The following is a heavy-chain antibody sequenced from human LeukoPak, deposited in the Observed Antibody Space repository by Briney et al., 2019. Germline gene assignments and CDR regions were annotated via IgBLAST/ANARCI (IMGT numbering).Heavy chain of an antibody. D-gene: IGHD2-21*01. J-gene: IGHJ4*02. V-gene: IGHV3-30*02. CDR1: GFTFNIYG. CDR3: AKDVNAYCSGDCSDY. CDR2: IWYDGSKK. Sequence: QSGGSLRLSCAASGFTFNIYGMHWVRQAPGKGLEWVAFIWYDGSKKYYADSVKGRFTISRDNSKNMVSLEMNSLRTEDTAVYYCAKDVNAYCSGDCSDYWGQGTLVTVSS.